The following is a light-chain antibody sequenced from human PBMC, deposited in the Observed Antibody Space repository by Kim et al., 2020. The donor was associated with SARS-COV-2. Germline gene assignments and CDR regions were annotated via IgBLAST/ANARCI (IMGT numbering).Light chain of an antibody. CDR1: QSVSSH. Sequence: LSLSSGEGASLSCRASQSVSSHLGWYQQKPGQAPRLLIYDASNRATGIPARFSGSGSGTDFTLTISSLEPEDFAVYYCQQRSNSYTFGQGTKLEI. CDR2: DAS. CDR3: QQRSNSYT. J-gene: IGKJ2*01. V-gene: IGKV3-11*01.